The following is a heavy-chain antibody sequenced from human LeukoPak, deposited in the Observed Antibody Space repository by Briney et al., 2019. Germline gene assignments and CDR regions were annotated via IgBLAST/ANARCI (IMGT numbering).Heavy chain of an antibody. D-gene: IGHD6-19*01. Sequence: GGSLRLSCAASGFTFSHYTMHWVRQAPGKGLEWVASISSNSNYVHYVDSVKGRFTISRDNARNSMSLQMSRLRVEDTAVYYCASSGAGWSLDYWGQGTLVTV. V-gene: IGHV3-21*01. CDR2: ISSNSNYV. CDR1: GFTFSHYT. CDR3: ASSGAGWSLDY. J-gene: IGHJ4*02.